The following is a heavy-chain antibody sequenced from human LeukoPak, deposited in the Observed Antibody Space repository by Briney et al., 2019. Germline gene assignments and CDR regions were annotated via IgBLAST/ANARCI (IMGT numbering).Heavy chain of an antibody. Sequence: PSETLSLTCAVSGGSISSSNWWSWVRQPPGKRLEWIGEIYHSGSTNYNPSLKSRVTISVDNSKNQFSLKLNSVTAADTAVYYCARAGFSSGWYFLWGQGTLVTVSS. V-gene: IGHV4-4*02. J-gene: IGHJ4*02. CDR2: IYHSGST. CDR1: GGSISSSNW. CDR3: ARAGFSSGWYFL. D-gene: IGHD6-19*01.